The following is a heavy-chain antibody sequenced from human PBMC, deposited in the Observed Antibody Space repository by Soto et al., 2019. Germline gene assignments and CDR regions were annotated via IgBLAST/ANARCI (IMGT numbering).Heavy chain of an antibody. Sequence: PGGSLRLSCAASGFTFSSYAMSWVRQAPGKGLEWVSAISGSGGSTYYADSVKGRFTISRDNSKNTLYLQMNSLRAEDTAVYYCAKDPAYYYDSSGYYLDYWGQGTLVIVSS. CDR2: ISGSGGST. CDR1: GFTFSSYA. J-gene: IGHJ4*02. CDR3: AKDPAYYYDSSGYYLDY. V-gene: IGHV3-23*01. D-gene: IGHD3-22*01.